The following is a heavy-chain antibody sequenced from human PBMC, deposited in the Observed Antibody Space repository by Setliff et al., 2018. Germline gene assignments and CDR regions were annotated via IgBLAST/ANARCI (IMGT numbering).Heavy chain of an antibody. CDR1: GYTFSTYA. J-gene: IGHJ3*02. Sequence: ASVKVSCKASGYTFSTYALHWVRQAPGQRLEWMGWINAGNGNTKCSQNFQGRVTITRDTSASTAYVELSSLRSEDTAVYYCAREVLPLVREEAFYIWGQGTMVTVSS. D-gene: IGHD2-2*01. CDR3: AREVLPLVREEAFYI. CDR2: INAGNGNT. V-gene: IGHV1-3*01.